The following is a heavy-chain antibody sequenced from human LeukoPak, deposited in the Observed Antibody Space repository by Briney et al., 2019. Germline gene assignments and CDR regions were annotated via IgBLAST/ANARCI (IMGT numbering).Heavy chain of an antibody. CDR1: GGSISSGGYS. Sequence: PSETLSLTCAVSGGSISSGGYSWSWIRQPPGKGLEWIGSIYYSGSTYYNPSLKSRVTISVDTSKNQFSLKLSSVTAADTAVYYCARGYDFWSGYYLDYWGQGTLVTVSS. CDR3: ARGYDFWSGYYLDY. V-gene: IGHV4-39*01. D-gene: IGHD3-3*01. J-gene: IGHJ4*02. CDR2: IYYSGST.